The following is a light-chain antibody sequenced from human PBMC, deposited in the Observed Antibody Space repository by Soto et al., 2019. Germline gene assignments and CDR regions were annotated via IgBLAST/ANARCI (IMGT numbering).Light chain of an antibody. Sequence: EIVMTQSPATLSVSPGERATLSCRASQSVSSNLAWYEQKPGQAPRLLIYVASTRATGIPARFSGSGSGTEFTLTSSSLQSEDVEVYYCQQYNSWAPGWTVGGGTKVEIK. CDR3: QQYNSWAPGWT. CDR1: QSVSSN. CDR2: VAS. V-gene: IGKV3-15*01. J-gene: IGKJ4*01.